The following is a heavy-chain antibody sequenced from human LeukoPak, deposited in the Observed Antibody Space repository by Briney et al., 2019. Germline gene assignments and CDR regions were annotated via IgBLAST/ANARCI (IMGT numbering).Heavy chain of an antibody. D-gene: IGHD5-18*01. CDR1: GESFSGYY. V-gene: IGHV4-34*01. CDR2: INHSGST. CDR3: ARKPWIQLWSFFDY. Sequence: SETLSLTCAVYGESFSGYYWSWIRQPPGKGLEWIGEINHSGSTTYNPSLKSRVTISVDTSKNQFSLKLSSVTAADTAVYYCARKPWIQLWSFFDYWGQGTLVTVSS. J-gene: IGHJ4*02.